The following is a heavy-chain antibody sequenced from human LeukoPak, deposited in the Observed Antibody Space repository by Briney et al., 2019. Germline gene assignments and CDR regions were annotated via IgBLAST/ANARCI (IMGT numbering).Heavy chain of an antibody. Sequence: GGSLRLSCAASGFTFSSYAMSWVRQAPGKGLEWVSAISGSGGSTYYADSVKGRFTISRDNSKNTLYLQMNSLRAEDTAVYYCASRAPYYYRPRIDYWGQGTLSPSPQ. D-gene: IGHD3-10*01. CDR3: ASRAPYYYRPRIDY. J-gene: IGHJ4*02. V-gene: IGHV3-23*01. CDR1: GFTFSSYA. CDR2: ISGSGGST.